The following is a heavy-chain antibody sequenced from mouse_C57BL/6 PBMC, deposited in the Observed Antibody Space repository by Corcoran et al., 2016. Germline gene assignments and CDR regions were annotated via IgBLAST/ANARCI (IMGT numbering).Heavy chain of an antibody. CDR3: ARGPGRWFVY. Sequence: QIQLVQSGPELKKPGETVKISCKASGYTFTTYGMSWVKQAPGKGLKWMGWINTYSGVPTYADDFKGRFAFSLETSASTAYLQINNLKNEDTATYFCARGPGRWFVYWGQGTLVTVSA. CDR1: GYTFTTYG. CDR2: INTYSGVP. V-gene: IGHV9-3*01. J-gene: IGHJ3*01.